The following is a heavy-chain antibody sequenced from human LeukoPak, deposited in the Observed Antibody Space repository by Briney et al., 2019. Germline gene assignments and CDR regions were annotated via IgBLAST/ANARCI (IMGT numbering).Heavy chain of an antibody. Sequence: PSETLFLTCTVSGGSISSRSYFWGWIRQPPGKGLEWIGTIYYTGSTYYNPSLKSRVTISVDTSKNQFSLNLSSMTAADTAMYYCARQRGSGNWAFDIWDAGTIVTVSS. CDR3: ARQRGSGNWAFDI. D-gene: IGHD3-10*01. CDR1: GGSISSRSYF. J-gene: IGHJ3*02. CDR2: IYYTGST. V-gene: IGHV4-39*01.